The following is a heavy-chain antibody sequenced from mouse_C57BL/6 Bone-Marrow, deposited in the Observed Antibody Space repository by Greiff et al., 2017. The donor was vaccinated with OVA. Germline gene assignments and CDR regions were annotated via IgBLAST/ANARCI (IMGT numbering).Heavy chain of an antibody. V-gene: IGHV5-6*01. J-gene: IGHJ2*01. CDR3: ARHAPYGYLGY. D-gene: IGHD1-1*02. CDR1: GFTFSSYG. CDR2: ISSGGSYT. Sequence: EVQVVESGGDLVKPGGSLKLSCAASGFTFSSYGMSWVRQTPDKRLEWVATISSGGSYTYYPDSVKGRFTISRDNAKNTLYLQMSSLKSEDTAMYYCARHAPYGYLGYWGQGTTLTVSS.